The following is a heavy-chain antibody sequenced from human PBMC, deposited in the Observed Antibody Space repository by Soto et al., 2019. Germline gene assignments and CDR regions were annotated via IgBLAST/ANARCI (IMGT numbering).Heavy chain of an antibody. CDR2: IYHSGST. CDR3: ARVGDYYGSGSYYNLSYDAFDI. J-gene: IGHJ3*02. CDR1: SGSISSSNW. D-gene: IGHD3-10*01. Sequence: SETLSLTCAVSSGSISSSNWWGWVRQPPGKGLGWFGEIYHSGSTNYNPSLKGRVTISVAKSKNQFSLKLSSVTAADTAVYYCARVGDYYGSGSYYNLSYDAFDIWGQGTMVTVSS. V-gene: IGHV4-4*02.